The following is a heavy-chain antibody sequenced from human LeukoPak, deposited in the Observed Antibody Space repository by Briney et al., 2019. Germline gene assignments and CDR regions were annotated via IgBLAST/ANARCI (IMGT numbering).Heavy chain of an antibody. CDR1: GFTFSSYS. CDR2: ISSSSSYI. CDR3: ARSWDIVVVPAATNWFDP. Sequence: PGGSLRLSCAASGFTFSSYSMNWVRQAPGKGLEWISSISSSSSYIYYADSVKGRFTISRDNAKNSLYLQMNSLRAEDTAVYYCARSWDIVVVPAATNWFDPWGQGTLVTVSS. J-gene: IGHJ5*02. D-gene: IGHD2-2*01. V-gene: IGHV3-21*01.